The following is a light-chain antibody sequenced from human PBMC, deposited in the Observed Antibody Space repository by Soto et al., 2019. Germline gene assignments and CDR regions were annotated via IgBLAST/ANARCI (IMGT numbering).Light chain of an antibody. Sequence: DIQMTQSPSSLSASIGDRVIITCRASQNINTYLNWYQQRPGKAPELLIFAASSLQSGVPSRFSGSVSGTDFTLTISSLQPEDFATYYCQQTYTFGFTFGPGTTVDIK. CDR1: QNINTY. V-gene: IGKV1-39*01. J-gene: IGKJ3*01. CDR3: QQTYTFGFT. CDR2: AAS.